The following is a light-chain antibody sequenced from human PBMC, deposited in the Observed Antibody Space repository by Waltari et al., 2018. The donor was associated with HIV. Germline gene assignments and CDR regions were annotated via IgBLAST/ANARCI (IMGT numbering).Light chain of an antibody. CDR3: QQYNNWPPNT. CDR1: ESVNSD. V-gene: IGKV3-15*01. CDR2: GAS. Sequence: EIVMTQSPVTLSASPGERVTLSCRASESVNSDLAWYQQKPGQAPRLLIYGASTRAPGLPARFSGSGSGREFTLTITNVQSEDSAVYFCQQYNNWPPNTFGQGTKLEIK. J-gene: IGKJ2*01.